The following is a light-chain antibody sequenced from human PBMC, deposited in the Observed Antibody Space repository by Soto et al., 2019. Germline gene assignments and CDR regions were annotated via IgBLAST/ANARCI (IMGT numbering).Light chain of an antibody. CDR2: DVS. J-gene: IGLJ1*01. CDR1: SSDVGVYNY. V-gene: IGLV2-14*01. CDR3: SSTTSSTFDV. Sequence: QSALTQPASVSGSPGQSITISCTGTSSDVGVYNYVSWYQQHPGKAPKLMIYDVSNRPSGVSNRFSGSKSGNTASLTISGQQAEDEADYYCSSTTSSTFDVFGTGTKVTVL.